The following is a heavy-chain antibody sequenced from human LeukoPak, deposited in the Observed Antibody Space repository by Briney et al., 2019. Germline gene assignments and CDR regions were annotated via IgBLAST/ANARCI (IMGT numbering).Heavy chain of an antibody. CDR1: GFTFSSYW. CDR3: ARGRSSSGWYEGWFDP. CDR2: INHSGST. J-gene: IGHJ5*02. V-gene: IGHV4-34*01. D-gene: IGHD6-19*01. Sequence: GSLRLSCAASGFTFSSYWMNWARQAPGKGLEWIGEINHSGSTNYNPSLKSRVTISVDTSKNQFSLKLSSVTAADTAVYYCARGRSSSGWYEGWFDPWGQGTLVTVSS.